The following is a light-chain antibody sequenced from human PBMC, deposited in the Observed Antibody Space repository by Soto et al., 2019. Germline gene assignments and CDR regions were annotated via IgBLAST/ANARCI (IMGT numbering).Light chain of an antibody. CDR3: QQYRTSAQT. CDR1: QTVGSDY. Sequence: EIVLTQSPGTLSLSPGESATLSCRASQTVGSDYLAWYQQRPGQAPRLLIYGASSRATGIPDRFSGSGSGTAFTLTISRLEPEDVALYYCQQYRTSAQTFGQGTKVEIK. V-gene: IGKV3-20*01. CDR2: GAS. J-gene: IGKJ1*01.